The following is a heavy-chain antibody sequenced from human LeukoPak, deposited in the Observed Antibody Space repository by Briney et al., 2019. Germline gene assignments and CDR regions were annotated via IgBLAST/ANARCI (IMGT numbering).Heavy chain of an antibody. Sequence: QPGGSLRPSSAASGFTFSSYWMHWVRQAPGKGLVWVSRINSEGTSTSYADSVKGRFTISRDQSKNTLDLQMSSLRAEDTAMYYCARDSCSSPSCFDLWGQGTLVTVSS. V-gene: IGHV3-74*01. CDR1: GFTFSSYW. CDR3: ARDSCSSPSCFDL. D-gene: IGHD2-2*01. CDR2: INSEGTST. J-gene: IGHJ4*02.